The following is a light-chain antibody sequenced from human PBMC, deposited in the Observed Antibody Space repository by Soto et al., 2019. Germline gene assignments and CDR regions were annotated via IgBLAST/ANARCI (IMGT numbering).Light chain of an antibody. CDR1: QSVSSSY. J-gene: IGKJ3*01. CDR3: EQYGRPPFT. Sequence: EFVLTQSPGTLSLSPGERATLSCRASQSVSSSYLAWYQQKPGQAPRLLIYGASSRATGIPDRFSGSGSGAYFTITTSRLEPEDFAVYYCEQYGRPPFTFGPGTKVDIK. CDR2: GAS. V-gene: IGKV3-20*01.